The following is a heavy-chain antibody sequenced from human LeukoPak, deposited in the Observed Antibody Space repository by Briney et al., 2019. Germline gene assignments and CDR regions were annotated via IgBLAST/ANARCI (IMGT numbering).Heavy chain of an antibody. V-gene: IGHV1-8*01. CDR2: MNPNSGNT. CDR1: GYTFASYD. J-gene: IGHJ4*02. Sequence: ASVKVSCKASGYTFASYDINWVRQATGQGLEWMGWMNPNSGNTGYAQKFQGRVTITRNTSISTAYMELSSLRSEDTAVYYCARAVITMVRGVIKQYYFDYWGQGTLVTVSS. CDR3: ARAVITMVRGVIKQYYFDY. D-gene: IGHD3-10*01.